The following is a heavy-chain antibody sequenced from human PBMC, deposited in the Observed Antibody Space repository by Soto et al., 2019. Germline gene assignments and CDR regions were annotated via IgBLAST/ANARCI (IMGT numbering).Heavy chain of an antibody. Sequence: EVQLVESGGGLVKPGGSLRLSCISSGFTFRTYTMNWVRQAPGKGLEWVSGIRGFSPYTFYAESVKGRFTISRDNAKNSLYLQMNSLSAEDTAVYYCARDRGYDAHDYYYNAMDVWGQVTTVTVSS. J-gene: IGHJ6*02. CDR1: GFTFRTYT. D-gene: IGHD2-15*01. V-gene: IGHV3-21*01. CDR2: IRGFSPYT. CDR3: ARDRGYDAHDYYYNAMDV.